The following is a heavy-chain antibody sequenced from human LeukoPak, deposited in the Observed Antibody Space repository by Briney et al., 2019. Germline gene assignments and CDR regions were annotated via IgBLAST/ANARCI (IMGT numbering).Heavy chain of an antibody. J-gene: IGHJ4*02. CDR3: AREGRGGSGWYGPSSGFQQSAFDY. CDR1: GDSVSSNSAA. Sequence: SQTLSLTCAISGDSVSSNSAAWNWIRQSPSRGLEWLGRTYYRSKWYNDYAVSVKSRITINPDTSKNQFSLQLNSVTPEDTAVYYCAREGRGGSGWYGPSSGFQQSAFDYWGQGTLVTVSS. CDR2: TYYRSKWYN. V-gene: IGHV6-1*01. D-gene: IGHD6-19*01.